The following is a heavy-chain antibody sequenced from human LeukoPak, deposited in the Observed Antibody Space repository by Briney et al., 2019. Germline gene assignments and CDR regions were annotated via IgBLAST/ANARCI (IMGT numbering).Heavy chain of an antibody. CDR1: GYTFTGYY. CDR2: INPNSGGT. D-gene: IGHD6-19*01. Sequence: GASVKVSCKASGYTFTGYYMHWVRQAPGQGLEWMGWINPNSGGTNYAQKFQGRVTMTRDTSISTAYMELSRLRSDDTAVYYCARDRGSSGQHINNWFDPWGQGTLVTVSS. CDR3: ARDRGSSGQHINNWFDP. V-gene: IGHV1-2*02. J-gene: IGHJ5*02.